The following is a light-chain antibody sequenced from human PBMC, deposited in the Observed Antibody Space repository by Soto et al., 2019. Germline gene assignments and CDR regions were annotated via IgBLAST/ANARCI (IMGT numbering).Light chain of an antibody. CDR3: SSFTSTNTWV. CDR2: EVN. CDR1: RSDVGGYNY. Sequence: QSALTQPASVSGSPGQSITISCTGTRSDVGGYNYVSWYQQHPGKAPKLMIFEVNNRPSGVSNRFSGSKSGQTASLTISGLQAEDEADYFCSSFTSTNTWVFGGGTKLTVL. V-gene: IGLV2-14*01. J-gene: IGLJ3*02.